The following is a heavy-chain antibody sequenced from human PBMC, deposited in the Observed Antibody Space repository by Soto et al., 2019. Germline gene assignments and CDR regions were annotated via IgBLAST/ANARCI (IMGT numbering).Heavy chain of an antibody. CDR3: ARPYSSIWSFDY. D-gene: IGHD6-13*01. Sequence: QVQLVESGGGVVQPGRSLRLSCAASGFTFSSYGMHWVRQAPGKGLEWVAVIWYDGSNKYYADSVKGRFTISRDNSKNTLYLQMNSLRAEDTAVYYCARPYSSIWSFDYWGQGTLVTVSS. CDR1: GFTFSSYG. V-gene: IGHV3-33*01. CDR2: IWYDGSNK. J-gene: IGHJ4*02.